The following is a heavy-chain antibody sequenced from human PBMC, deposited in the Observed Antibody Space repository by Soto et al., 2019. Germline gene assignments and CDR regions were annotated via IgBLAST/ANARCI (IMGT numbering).Heavy chain of an antibody. J-gene: IGHJ6*02. CDR2: IYYSGST. CDR3: ARESGGYDSSTRYGLDV. V-gene: IGHV4-31*11. CDR1: GGSISSVGHY. Sequence: SETLSLTCAVSGGSISSVGHYWTWIRQQPGKGLEWIGYIYYSGSTDYNPSLKSRVTISVDRSKNQFSLNLSSVTAADTAIYYCARESGGYDSSTRYGLDVWGQGTTVT. D-gene: IGHD6-25*01.